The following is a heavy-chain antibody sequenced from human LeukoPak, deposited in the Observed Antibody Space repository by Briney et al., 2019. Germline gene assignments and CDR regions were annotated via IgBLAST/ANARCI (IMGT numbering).Heavy chain of an antibody. D-gene: IGHD5-18*01. J-gene: IGHJ6*02. V-gene: IGHV1-18*01. CDR3: ARGQYSYGVPYYYAMDV. CDR1: GYTFSSYG. CDR2: ISADNGDT. Sequence: ASVKVSCKAAGYTFSSYGISWVRQAPGQGLEWMGWISADNGDTMYVEKLQGRVTMTTDTATSTAYMEVRSLGSDDTAVYYCARGQYSYGVPYYYAMDVWGQGTTVTVSS.